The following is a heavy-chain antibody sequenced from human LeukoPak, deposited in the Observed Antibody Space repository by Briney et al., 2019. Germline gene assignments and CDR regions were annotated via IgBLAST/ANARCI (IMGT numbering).Heavy chain of an antibody. CDR3: VRGTGY. CDR2: ISSNGDNT. J-gene: IGHJ4*02. V-gene: IGHV3-64D*06. CDR1: GYTFTGYY. Sequence: SCKASGYTFTGYYMHWVRQAPGKGLEYVSAISSNGDNTYYADSVKGRFTISRDNSKNTLYLQMSSLRADDTAVYYCVRGTGYWGQGTLVTVSS.